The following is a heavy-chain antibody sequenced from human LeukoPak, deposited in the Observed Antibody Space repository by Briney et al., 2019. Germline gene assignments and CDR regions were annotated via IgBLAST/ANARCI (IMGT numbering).Heavy chain of an antibody. J-gene: IGHJ4*02. V-gene: IGHV3-7*01. D-gene: IGHD6-6*01. CDR1: GFTFSSYG. Sequence: SGGSLRLSCAASGFTFSSYGMHWVRQAPGKGLEWVANIKQDGSEKYFVDSVKGRFTISRDNAKNSLYLQMNSLRAEDTAMYYCARESFAARWDWGQGTLVTVSS. CDR3: ARESFAARWD. CDR2: IKQDGSEK.